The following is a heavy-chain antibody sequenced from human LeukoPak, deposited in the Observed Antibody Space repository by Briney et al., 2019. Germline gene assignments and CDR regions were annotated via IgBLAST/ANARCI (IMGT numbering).Heavy chain of an antibody. CDR1: GFTFSSYG. D-gene: IGHD3-22*01. Sequence: GGSLRLSCAASGFTFSSYGMHWVRQAPGKGLEWVAVISYDGSNKYYADSVKGRFTISRDNSKNTLYLQMNSLRAEDTAVYYCAKLDRGYYYVVGPFDYWGQGTLVTVSS. J-gene: IGHJ4*02. V-gene: IGHV3-30*18. CDR3: AKLDRGYYYVVGPFDY. CDR2: ISYDGSNK.